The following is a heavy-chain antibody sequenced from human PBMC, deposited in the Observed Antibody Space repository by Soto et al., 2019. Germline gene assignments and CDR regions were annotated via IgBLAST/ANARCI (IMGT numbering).Heavy chain of an antibody. Sequence: SETLSLTCAVYGGSFGGYYWSCIRQPPGKGLEWIGEINHSGSTNYNPSLKSRVTISVDTSKNQFSLKLSSVTTADTALYYCARGSRRYSGYDWNLKHWGQGTMVTVSS. J-gene: IGHJ4*02. CDR2: INHSGST. CDR3: ARGSRRYSGYDWNLKH. D-gene: IGHD5-12*01. V-gene: IGHV4-34*01. CDR1: GGSFGGYY.